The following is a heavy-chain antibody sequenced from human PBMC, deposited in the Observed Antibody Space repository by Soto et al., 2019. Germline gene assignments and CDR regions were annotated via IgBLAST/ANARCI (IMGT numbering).Heavy chain of an antibody. CDR3: AHSLVLVRAMVREYYFDY. CDR1: GFSLSTSGVG. D-gene: IGHD3-10*01. J-gene: IGHJ4*02. V-gene: IGHV2-5*02. Sequence: QITLKESGPTLVKPTQTLTLTCTFSGFSLSTSGVGVGWIRQPPGKALEWLALIYLDDDKRYSPSLKSRLTITKDTSKNQVVLTMTTMDPVDTATYYCAHSLVLVRAMVREYYFDYWGQGTLVTVSS. CDR2: IYLDDDK.